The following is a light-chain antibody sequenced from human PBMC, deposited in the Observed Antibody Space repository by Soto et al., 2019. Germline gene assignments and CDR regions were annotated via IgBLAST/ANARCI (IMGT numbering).Light chain of an antibody. CDR3: QQYGSSPT. CDR1: QSVSSSF. V-gene: IGKV3-20*01. Sequence: EIVLTQSPGTLSLSPGERATLSCRASQSVSSSFLAWYQQKPGQAPRLLISGASSRATGVPDRFSGSGSGTAFSLTISRLEPEDFAVYYCQQYGSSPTFGQGTKLEIK. CDR2: GAS. J-gene: IGKJ2*01.